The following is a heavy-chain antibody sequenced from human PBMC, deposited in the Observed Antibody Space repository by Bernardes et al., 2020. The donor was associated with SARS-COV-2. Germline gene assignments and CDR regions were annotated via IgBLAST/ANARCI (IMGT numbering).Heavy chain of an antibody. CDR1: GYTFTTDY. CDR3: TRGRCSGGNCHHLDY. CDR2: INASGGRT. V-gene: IGHV1-46*03. Sequence: ASVKVSCKASGYTFTTDYMHWVRQAPGQGLQWMGIINASGGRTSYAQKFQGRVTMTRDTSTTTVYMELSSLRSEDTAIYYCTRGRCSGGNCHHLDYWGQGTLVTVSS. D-gene: IGHD2-15*01. J-gene: IGHJ4*02.